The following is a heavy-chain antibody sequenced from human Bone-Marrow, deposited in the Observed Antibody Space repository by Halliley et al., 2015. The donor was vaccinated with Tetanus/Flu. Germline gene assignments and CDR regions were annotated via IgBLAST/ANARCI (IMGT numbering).Heavy chain of an antibody. D-gene: IGHD2-15*01. J-gene: IGHJ6*02. CDR2: ISSTANKFAT. CDR3: TLVLPPYGMDV. Sequence: CAASGFTFSGSAVHWVRQASGKGLEWVGRISSTANKFATAYAASLKGRFTISRLDSKNTAYLQMNSLKTEDTAVYYCTLVLPPYGMDVWGQGTTVTVSS. CDR1: GFTFSGSA. V-gene: IGHV3-73*01.